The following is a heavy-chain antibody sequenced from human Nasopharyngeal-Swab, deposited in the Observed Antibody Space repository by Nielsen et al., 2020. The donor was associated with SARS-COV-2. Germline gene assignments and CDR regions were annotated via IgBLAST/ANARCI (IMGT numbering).Heavy chain of an antibody. J-gene: IGHJ4*02. V-gene: IGHV1-24*01. CDR1: GYTLTELS. Sequence: ASVKVSCKVSGYTLTELSMHWVRQAPGKGLERMGGFDPEDGETIYAQKFQGRVTMTEDTSTDTAYMELSSLRSEDTALYYCARGNNWSSIGGHFDYWGQGTLVTVSS. D-gene: IGHD1-1*01. CDR2: FDPEDGET. CDR3: ARGNNWSSIGGHFDY.